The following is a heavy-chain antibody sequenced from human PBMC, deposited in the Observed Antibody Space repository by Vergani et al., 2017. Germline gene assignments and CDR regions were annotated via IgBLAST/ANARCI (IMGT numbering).Heavy chain of an antibody. D-gene: IGHD6-19*01. CDR1: GFTVSSNY. V-gene: IGHV3-53*01. Sequence: EVQLVESGGGLIQPGGSLRLSCAASGFTVSSNYMSWVRQAPGKGLEWVSVIYSGGSTYYADSGKGRFTISRDNSKNTLYLQMNSLRAEDTAVEYCARVSSGWRGYYYYYGMDVWGQGTTVTVSS. CDR3: ARVSSGWRGYYYYYGMDV. J-gene: IGHJ6*02. CDR2: IYSGGST.